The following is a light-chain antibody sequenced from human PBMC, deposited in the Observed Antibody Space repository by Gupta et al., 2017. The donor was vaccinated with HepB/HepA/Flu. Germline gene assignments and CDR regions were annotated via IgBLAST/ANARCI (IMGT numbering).Light chain of an antibody. CDR2: SNN. CDR3: AAWDDILNGYV. CDR1: SSNIGSNT. V-gene: IGLV1-44*01. Sequence: QSVLPQPPSASGTPGQMVTISGSGSSSNIGSNTVNWYQHLPGTSPNLLMYSNNQRRSGVPDRFSGSKSGTSASLAISGLQAEDEADYYCAAWDDILNGYVFGTGTKLTVL. J-gene: IGLJ1*01.